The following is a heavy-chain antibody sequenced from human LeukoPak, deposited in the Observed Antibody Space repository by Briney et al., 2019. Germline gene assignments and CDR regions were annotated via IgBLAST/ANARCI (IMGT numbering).Heavy chain of an antibody. CDR1: GGSISSGSYY. D-gene: IGHD6-13*01. CDR2: IYTSGST. Sequence: SETLSLTCTVSGGSISSGSYYWSWIRQPAGKGLEWIGRIYTSGSTNYNPSLKSRVTISEDTSKNQFSLKLSSVTAADTAVYYCAREDSSSWYYFDYWGQGTLVTVSS. J-gene: IGHJ4*02. CDR3: AREDSSSWYYFDY. V-gene: IGHV4-61*02.